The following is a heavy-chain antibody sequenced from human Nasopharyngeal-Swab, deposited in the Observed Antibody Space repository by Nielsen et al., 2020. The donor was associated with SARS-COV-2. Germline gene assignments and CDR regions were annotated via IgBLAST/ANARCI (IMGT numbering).Heavy chain of an antibody. Sequence: SLKISCVASGFSFDDYTMHWVRQAPGKGLEWVSGISWKSGNMGYADSVKGRFTISRDNAKNSVYLQMNSLRAEDTAVYYCARDLGVYAILHYMDVWGKGTTVTVSS. D-gene: IGHD2-8*02. V-gene: IGHV3-9*01. CDR2: ISWKSGNM. J-gene: IGHJ6*03. CDR1: GFSFDDYT. CDR3: ARDLGVYAILHYMDV.